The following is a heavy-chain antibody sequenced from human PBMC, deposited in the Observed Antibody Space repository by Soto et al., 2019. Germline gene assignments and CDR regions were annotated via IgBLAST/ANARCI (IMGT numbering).Heavy chain of an antibody. D-gene: IGHD3-22*01. CDR2: IYYSGST. CDR3: AVDYHYDRSGYYYVC. V-gene: IGHV4-31*03. J-gene: IGHJ4*02. Sequence: PSETLSLTCTFSVVSISSGGYYCSWVRQHPWKGLEWIGYIYYSGSTYYNPSLKSRVTISVDTSKNQFSMKLSSVTAADTAVYYCAVDYHYDRSGYYYVCWGQATLVIV. CDR1: VVSISSGGYY.